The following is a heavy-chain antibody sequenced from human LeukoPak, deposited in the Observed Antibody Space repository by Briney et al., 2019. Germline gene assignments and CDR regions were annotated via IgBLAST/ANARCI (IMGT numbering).Heavy chain of an antibody. J-gene: IGHJ4*02. V-gene: IGHV3-15*01. CDR1: GFTFSDAW. D-gene: IGHD4-17*01. CDR2: IKSKTDRGTT. CDR3: TTGFSTGN. Sequence: GESLRLSCVVSGFTFSDAWMSWVRQAPGKGLEWVGRIKSKTDRGTTDYAAPVKGRFTISRDDSKNTLYLQMNSLKIEDTAVYYCTTGFSTGNWCQGTLVTVSS.